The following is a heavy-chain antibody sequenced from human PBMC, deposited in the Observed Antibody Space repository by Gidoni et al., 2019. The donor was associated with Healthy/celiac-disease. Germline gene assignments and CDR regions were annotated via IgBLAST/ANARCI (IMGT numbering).Heavy chain of an antibody. CDR2: IIPIFGTA. J-gene: IGHJ1*01. CDR3: ARNGDYGEYFQH. CDR1: GGTFSSYA. V-gene: IGHV1-69*06. D-gene: IGHD4-17*01. Sequence: QVQLVQSGAEVKKPGSSVKVSCKASGGTFSSYAISWVRQAPGQGLEWMGGIIPIFGTANDAQKFQGRVTITADKSTSTAYMERSSLRSEDTAVYYCARNGDYGEYFQHWGQGTLVTVSA.